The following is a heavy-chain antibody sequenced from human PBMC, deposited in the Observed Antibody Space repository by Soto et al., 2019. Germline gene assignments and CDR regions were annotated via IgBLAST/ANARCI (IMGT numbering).Heavy chain of an antibody. CDR2: ISSSSSYI. V-gene: IGHV3-21*01. J-gene: IGHJ4*02. CDR3: ARGAGYAAYY. Sequence: EVQLVESGGGLVKPGGSLRLSCAASGFTFSTYSMNWVRQAPGKGLEWVSSISSSSSYIYYADSVKGRFTISGDNAKNSLYLQMNSLRAEDTAVYYCARGAGYAAYYWGQGTLVTVSS. D-gene: IGHD2-15*01. CDR1: GFTFSTYS.